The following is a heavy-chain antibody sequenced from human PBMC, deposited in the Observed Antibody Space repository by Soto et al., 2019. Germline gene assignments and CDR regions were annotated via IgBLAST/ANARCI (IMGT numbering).Heavy chain of an antibody. CDR3: AKDRMHAWELLPLPWFDP. V-gene: IGHV3-23*01. CDR2: ISGSGGST. D-gene: IGHD1-26*01. CDR1: GFTFSSYA. J-gene: IGHJ5*02. Sequence: PGGSLRLSCAASGFTFSSYAMGWVRQAPGKGLEWVSAISGSGGSTYYADSVKGRFTISRDNSKNTLYLQMNSLRAEDTAVYYWAKDRMHAWELLPLPWFDPWGQGTLVTVSS.